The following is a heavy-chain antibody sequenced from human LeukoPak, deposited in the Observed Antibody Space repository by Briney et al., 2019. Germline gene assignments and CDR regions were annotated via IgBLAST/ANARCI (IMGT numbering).Heavy chain of an antibody. D-gene: IGHD3-10*01. J-gene: IGHJ4*02. CDR3: ARAPALYGSGSYYIDWGPDYFDY. Sequence: SVKVSCKASGYTFTSYGVSWVRQAPGQGLEWMEGIIPIFGTANYAQKFQGRVTITADESTSTAFMELSSLRSEDTAVYYCARAPALYGSGSYYIDWGPDYFDYWGQGTLVTVSS. V-gene: IGHV1-69*13. CDR2: IIPIFGTA. CDR1: GYTFTSYG.